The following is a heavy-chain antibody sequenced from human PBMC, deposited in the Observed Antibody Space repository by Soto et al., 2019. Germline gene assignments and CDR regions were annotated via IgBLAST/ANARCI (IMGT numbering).Heavy chain of an antibody. CDR1: GGSISSYY. CDR3: AREVMKQPGNHFDY. CDR2: IYYSGST. D-gene: IGHD3-16*01. V-gene: IGHV4-59*01. J-gene: IGHJ4*02. Sequence: QVQLQESGPGLVKPSETLSLTYTVSGGSISSYYWSWIRQPPGKGLEWIGYIYYSGSTNYNPSLKSRVTISVDTSKNQFSLKLSSVTAADTAVYYCAREVMKQPGNHFDYWGQGTLVTVSS.